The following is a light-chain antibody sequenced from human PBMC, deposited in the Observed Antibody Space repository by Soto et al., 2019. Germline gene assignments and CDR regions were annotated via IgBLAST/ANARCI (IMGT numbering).Light chain of an antibody. Sequence: QSALTQPRSVSGSPGQSVTISCTGTSSDVGGYNYVSWYQQHPGKAPKLMIYDVSKRPSGVPDRFSGSKSGNTASLTISGVQAEDEADYYCCSYAGRCSLYVFGTGTKLTVL. CDR2: DVS. CDR3: CSYAGRCSLYV. CDR1: SSDVGGYNY. J-gene: IGLJ1*01. V-gene: IGLV2-11*01.